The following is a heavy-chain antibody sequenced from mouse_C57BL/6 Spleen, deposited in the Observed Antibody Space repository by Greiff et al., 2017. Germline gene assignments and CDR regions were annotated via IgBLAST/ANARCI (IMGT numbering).Heavy chain of an antibody. Sequence: QVQLQQPGAELVKPGASVKMSCKASGYTFTSYWITWVKQRPGQGLEWIGDIYPGSGSTNYNGKFKSKATLTVYTSSSTAYMQLSSLTSEDSAVYYSANLTSYYFAYWGQGTTRAVSS. CDR2: IYPGSGST. CDR1: GYTFTSYW. CDR3: ANLTSYYFAY. D-gene: IGHD1-3*01. J-gene: IGHJ2*01. V-gene: IGHV1-55*01.